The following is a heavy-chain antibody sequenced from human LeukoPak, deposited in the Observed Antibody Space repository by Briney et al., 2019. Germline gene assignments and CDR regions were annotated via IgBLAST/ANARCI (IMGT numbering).Heavy chain of an antibody. J-gene: IGHJ4*02. V-gene: IGHV3-21*01. CDR2: ISSSSSYI. D-gene: IGHD3-10*01. Sequence: GGSLRLSCAASGFTFSSYSMNWVRQAPGKGLEWVSSISSSSSYIYYADSVKGRFTISRDKAKNSLYLQMNSLRAEDTAIYYCAKSYASGSSKFDYWGQGTLVTVSS. CDR1: GFTFSSYS. CDR3: AKSYASGSSKFDY.